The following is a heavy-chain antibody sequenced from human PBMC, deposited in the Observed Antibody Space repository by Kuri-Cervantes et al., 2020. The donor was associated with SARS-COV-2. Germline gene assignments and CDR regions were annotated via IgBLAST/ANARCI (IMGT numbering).Heavy chain of an antibody. Sequence: GGSLRLSCTASGFIFSDYYMTWIRQAPGKGLEWVSSISSSSSYIYYADSVKGRFTISRDNAKNSLYLQMNSLRAEDTAVYYCARVRGASYYFDYWGQGTLVTVSS. CDR1: GFIFSDYY. CDR3: ARVRGASYYFDY. D-gene: IGHD1-26*01. J-gene: IGHJ4*02. CDR2: ISSSSSYI. V-gene: IGHV3-11*06.